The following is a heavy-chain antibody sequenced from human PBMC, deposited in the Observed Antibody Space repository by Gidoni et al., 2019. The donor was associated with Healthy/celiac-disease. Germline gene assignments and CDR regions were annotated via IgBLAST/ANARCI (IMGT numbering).Heavy chain of an antibody. V-gene: IGHV3-33*01. CDR2: IWYDGSNK. CDR1: GFTFSSYG. Sequence: QVQLVESGGGVVQPGRSLRLSCAASGFTFSSYGLPWVRQAPGKGREWVAVIWYDGSNKYYADSVKGRFNISRDNSKNTLYLQMNSLRAEDTAVYYCARDRTGERRRRPNYYYYGMDVWGQGTTVTVSS. CDR3: ARDRTGERRRRPNYYYYGMDV. D-gene: IGHD3-10*01. J-gene: IGHJ6*02.